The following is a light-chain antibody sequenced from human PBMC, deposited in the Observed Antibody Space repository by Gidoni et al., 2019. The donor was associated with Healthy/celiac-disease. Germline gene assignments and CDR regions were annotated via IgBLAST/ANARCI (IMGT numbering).Light chain of an antibody. CDR3: QQRSNWL. V-gene: IGKV3-11*01. J-gene: IGKJ4*01. CDR1: QSVSSY. Sequence: EIVLPQSHATLSLSPGERATLSCMASQSVSSYLAWYQQKPCQAPRLRIYDASNRSTGIPARFRGSWSVTDFTLTISSLEPEDCAVYYCQQRSNWLFGGGTKVEIK. CDR2: DAS.